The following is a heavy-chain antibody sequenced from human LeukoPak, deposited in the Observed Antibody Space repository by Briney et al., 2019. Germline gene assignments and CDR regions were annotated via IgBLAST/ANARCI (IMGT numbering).Heavy chain of an antibody. CDR3: AKVAARYTRAGDAFDI. V-gene: IGHV3-30*02. CDR2: IRYDGSNK. Sequence: QSGGSLRLSCAASGFTFSSYGMHWVRQAPGKGLEWVAFIRYDGSNKYYADSVKGRFTISRDNSKNTLYLQMNSLRAEDTAVYYCAKVAARYTRAGDAFDIWGQGTMVTVSS. J-gene: IGHJ3*02. CDR1: GFTFSSYG. D-gene: IGHD6-6*01.